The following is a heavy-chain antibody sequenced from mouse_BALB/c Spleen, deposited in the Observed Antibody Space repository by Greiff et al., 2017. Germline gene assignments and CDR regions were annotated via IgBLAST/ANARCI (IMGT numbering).Heavy chain of an antibody. D-gene: IGHD2-10*01. CDR3: ARHGLLYYAMDY. CDR1: GFTFSSYT. CDR2: ISNGGGST. V-gene: IGHV5-12-2*01. Sequence: EVQGVESGGGLVQPGGSLKLSCAASGFTFSSYTMSWVRQTPEKRLEWVAYISNGGGSTYYPDTVKGRFTISRDNAKNTLYLQMSSLKSEDTAMYYCARHGLLYYAMDYWGQGTSVTVSS. J-gene: IGHJ4*01.